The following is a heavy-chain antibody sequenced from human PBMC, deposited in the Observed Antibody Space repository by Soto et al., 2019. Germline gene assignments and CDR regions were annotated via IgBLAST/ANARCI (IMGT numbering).Heavy chain of an antibody. J-gene: IGHJ4*02. D-gene: IGHD5-12*01. CDR3: ARYFHTYSGPPI. CDR1: GYVITSGYY. CDR2: VDHSGST. V-gene: IGHV4-38-2*01. Sequence: SETLSLTCVVSGYVITSGYYWGWIRQPPGKGLEWIGTVDHSGSTYYDPSLQGRVTISIDTSKNQFSLELTSVTAADTALYYCARYFHTYSGPPIWGQGTLVTVSS.